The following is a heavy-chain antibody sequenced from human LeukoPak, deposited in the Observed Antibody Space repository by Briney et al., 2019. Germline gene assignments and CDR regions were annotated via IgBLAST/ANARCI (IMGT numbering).Heavy chain of an antibody. CDR3: ARVNLDSSGYYFAY. V-gene: IGHV1-69*06. CDR1: GGTFSSYA. D-gene: IGHD3-22*01. J-gene: IGHJ4*02. Sequence: ASVKVSCKASGGTFSSYAINWVRQAPGQGLEWMGGIIPIFGTANYAQKFQGRVTITADKSTSTAYMELSSLRSEDTAVYYCARVNLDSSGYYFAYWGQGTLVTVSS. CDR2: IIPIFGTA.